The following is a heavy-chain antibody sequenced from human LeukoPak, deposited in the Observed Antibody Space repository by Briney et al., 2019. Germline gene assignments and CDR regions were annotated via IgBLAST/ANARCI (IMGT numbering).Heavy chain of an antibody. Sequence: GGTLRLSCAASGFTFSSYGMSWVRQAPGKGLEWVSAISGSGGSTYYADSVKGRFTISRDNAKNSLYLQMNSLRAEDTALYYCARKDYGGNSGLLDYWGQGTLVTVSS. V-gene: IGHV3-23*01. CDR2: ISGSGGST. CDR3: ARKDYGGNSGLLDY. J-gene: IGHJ4*02. D-gene: IGHD4-23*01. CDR1: GFTFSSYG.